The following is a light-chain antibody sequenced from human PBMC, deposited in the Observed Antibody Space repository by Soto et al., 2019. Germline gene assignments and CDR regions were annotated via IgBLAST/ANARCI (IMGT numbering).Light chain of an antibody. CDR1: QSVSSN. J-gene: IGKJ1*01. CDR2: QAS. Sequence: IVLTQSPATLSVSPGERVTLSCRASQSVSSNLAWHQQKPGQPPRLLIYQASTRATGIPARFSGSGSGTEFTLTISSLQSEDFAVYYCQHYNDWPQTFGQGTKVDI. CDR3: QHYNDWPQT. V-gene: IGKV3-15*01.